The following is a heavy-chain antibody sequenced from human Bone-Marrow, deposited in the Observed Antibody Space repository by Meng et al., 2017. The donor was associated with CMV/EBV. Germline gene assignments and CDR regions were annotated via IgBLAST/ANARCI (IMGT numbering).Heavy chain of an antibody. CDR1: GFTFSSYS. CDR2: ISSSSKSI. V-gene: IGHV3-21*01. Sequence: GESLKISCAASGFTFSSYSMSWVRQTPGKGLEWVSSISSSSKSIYYAHSLKGRFTISRDNAKNSLYLQMNSLRVEDTAVYYCASLPSNYPYFGMDVWGQGTTVTVSS. J-gene: IGHJ6*02. CDR3: ASLPSNYPYFGMDV. D-gene: IGHD2-8*01.